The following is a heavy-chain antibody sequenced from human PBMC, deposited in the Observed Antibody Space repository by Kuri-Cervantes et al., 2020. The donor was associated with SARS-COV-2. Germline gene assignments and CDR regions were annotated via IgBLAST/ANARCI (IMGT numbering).Heavy chain of an antibody. CDR2: IYYSGST. J-gene: IGHJ4*02. D-gene: IGHD3-22*01. Sequence: SETLSLTCTVSGGSISSSSYYWGWIRQPPGKGLEWIGSIYYSGSTYYNPSLKSRVTISVDTSKNQFSLQLNSVTPEDTAVYYCARDHYYDSSGLDYWGQGTLVTVSS. V-gene: IGHV4-39*02. CDR3: ARDHYYDSSGLDY. CDR1: GGSISSSSYY.